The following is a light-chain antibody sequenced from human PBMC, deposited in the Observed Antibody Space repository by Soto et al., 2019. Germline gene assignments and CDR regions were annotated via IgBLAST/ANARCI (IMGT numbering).Light chain of an antibody. J-gene: IGKJ4*01. CDR1: QSISSN. CDR2: GAG. Sequence: EIVMTQSPATLSVSPGERATLSCRASQSISSNLAWHQQTPGQAPRLLIYGAGTRATGIPDRFSGSGSGTEFTLTISSLQAEDFATYYCQQTRSYPSTSGGGTKVDIK. V-gene: IGKV3-15*01. CDR3: QQTRSYPST.